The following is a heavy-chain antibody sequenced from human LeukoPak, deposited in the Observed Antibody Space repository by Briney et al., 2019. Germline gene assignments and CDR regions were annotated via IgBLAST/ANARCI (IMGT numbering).Heavy chain of an antibody. J-gene: IGHJ4*02. V-gene: IGHV4-59*01. Sequence: SETLSLTCTVSGGSISSYYWSWIRQPPGKGLEWIGYIYYSGSTNYNPSLKSRVTISVDTSKNQFSLKLSSVTAADTAVYYCARGGQQPVHALDYWGQGTLVTVSS. CDR3: ARGGQQPVHALDY. CDR2: IYYSGST. CDR1: GGSISSYY. D-gene: IGHD6-13*01.